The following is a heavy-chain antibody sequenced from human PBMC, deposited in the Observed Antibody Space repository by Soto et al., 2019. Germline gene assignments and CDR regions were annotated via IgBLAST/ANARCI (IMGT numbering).Heavy chain of an antibody. V-gene: IGHV3-33*01. D-gene: IGHD1-26*01. CDR2: KWHDGNNK. J-gene: IGHJ6*01. CDR1: GFTFSNYS. Sequence: GGALRLSWAGSGFTFSNYSNHWVRQAPGKGLEGVAIKWHDGNNKYYADSVSGRFIISRDNSKNRLYLQINSLRAEDTAVYHCASDLVGASDSYGLDVWGQGTPVTVSS. CDR3: ASDLVGASDSYGLDV.